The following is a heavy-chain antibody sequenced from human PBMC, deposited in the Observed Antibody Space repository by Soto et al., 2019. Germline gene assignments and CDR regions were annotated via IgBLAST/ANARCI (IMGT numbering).Heavy chain of an antibody. Sequence: PGGSLRLSCAASGLTFSSNYMSWVRQAPGKGLEWVSVIYSGGSTYYADSVKGRFTISRDNSKNTLYLQMNSLRAEDTAVYYCARDRPYSSGWYHDYWGQGTLVTVSS. J-gene: IGHJ4*02. CDR2: IYSGGST. D-gene: IGHD6-19*01. V-gene: IGHV3-66*01. CDR1: GLTFSSNY. CDR3: ARDRPYSSGWYHDY.